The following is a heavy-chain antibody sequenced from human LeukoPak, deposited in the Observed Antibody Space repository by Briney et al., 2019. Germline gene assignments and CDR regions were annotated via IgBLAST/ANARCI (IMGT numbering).Heavy chain of an antibody. V-gene: IGHV3-30*03. CDR2: ISYDGSNK. CDR1: GFTFSNYG. Sequence: GGSLRLSCAASGFTFSNYGMHWVRQAPGKGLEWVAVISYDGSNKYYADSVKGRFTISRDNSKNTLYLQMNSLRAEDTAVYYCARGVQLWRTAYWGQGTLVTVSS. J-gene: IGHJ4*02. CDR3: ARGVQLWRTAY. D-gene: IGHD1-1*01.